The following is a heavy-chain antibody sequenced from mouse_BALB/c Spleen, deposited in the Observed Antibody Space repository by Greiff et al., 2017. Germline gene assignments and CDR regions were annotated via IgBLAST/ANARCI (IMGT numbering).Heavy chain of an antibody. CDR1: GYTFTSYY. CDR2: IYPGNVNT. D-gene: IGHD2-14*01. Sequence: QVQLQQSGPELVKPGASVRISCKASGYTFTSYYIHWVKQRPGQGLEWIGWIYPGNVNTKYNEKFKGKATLTADKSSSTAYMQLSSLTSEDSAVYFCAREYYYRYDEFLGYAMDYWGQGTSVTVSS. V-gene: IGHV1S56*01. J-gene: IGHJ4*01. CDR3: AREYYYRYDEFLGYAMDY.